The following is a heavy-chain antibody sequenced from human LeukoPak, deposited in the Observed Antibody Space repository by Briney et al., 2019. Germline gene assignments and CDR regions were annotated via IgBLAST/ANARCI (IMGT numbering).Heavy chain of an antibody. CDR1: GFTFSSYA. J-gene: IGHJ5*02. CDR3: ARSKGYYDSSAYSEDNWFDP. CDR2: ISYDGSNK. Sequence: GRSLRLSCAASGFTFSSYAMHWVRQAPGKGLEWVAVISYDGSNKYYADSVKGRFTISRDNSKNTLYLQMNSLRAEDTAVYYCARSKGYYDSSAYSEDNWFDPWGQGTLVTVSS. D-gene: IGHD3-22*01. V-gene: IGHV3-30*04.